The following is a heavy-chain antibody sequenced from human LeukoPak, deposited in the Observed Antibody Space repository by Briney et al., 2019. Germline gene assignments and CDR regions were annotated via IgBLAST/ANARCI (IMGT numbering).Heavy chain of an antibody. V-gene: IGHV4-39*01. Sequence: SETLSLTCTVSGGSISSSPYYWDWIRQPPGKGLEWIGSFSYSGSTYYNPSFKSRVTISVDTSKNQFSLRLSSVTAADTAMFYCARRTFPLYFDYWGQGTLVTVSS. CDR2: FSYSGST. CDR3: ARRTFPLYFDY. CDR1: GGSISSSPYY. J-gene: IGHJ4*02. D-gene: IGHD2/OR15-2a*01.